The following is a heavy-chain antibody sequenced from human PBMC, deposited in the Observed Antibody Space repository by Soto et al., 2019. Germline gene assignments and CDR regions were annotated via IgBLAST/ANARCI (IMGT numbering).Heavy chain of an antibody. V-gene: IGHV5-51*01. Sequence: GESLKISCKTSGYSFVAYWIGWVRQVPGQGLEWIGIINADDSETRYSPSFEGQATMSVDKSSTTAYLKLKSLKAPDSAIYYCALKRLGLCSRSACFSGYFDSWGQGTLVTVSS. J-gene: IGHJ4*02. CDR1: GYSFVAYW. CDR2: INADDSET. D-gene: IGHD6-13*01. CDR3: ALKRLGLCSRSACFSGYFDS.